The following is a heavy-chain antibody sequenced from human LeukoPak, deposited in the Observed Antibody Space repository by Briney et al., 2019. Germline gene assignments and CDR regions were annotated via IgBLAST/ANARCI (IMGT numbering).Heavy chain of an antibody. CDR1: GGSFSGHY. CDR3: ARVPNVDIVATIRWSRWFDP. D-gene: IGHD5-12*01. Sequence: TSETLSLTCAVYGGSFSGHYWSWIRQPPGKGLEWIGEINHSGSTNYNPSLKSRVTISVDTSKNQFSLKLSSVTAADTAVYYCARVPNVDIVATIRWSRWFDPWGQGTLVTVSS. V-gene: IGHV4-34*01. J-gene: IGHJ5*02. CDR2: INHSGST.